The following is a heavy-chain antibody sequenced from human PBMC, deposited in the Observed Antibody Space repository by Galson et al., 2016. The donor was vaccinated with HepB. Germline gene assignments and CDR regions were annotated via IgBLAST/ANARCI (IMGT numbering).Heavy chain of an antibody. CDR3: TRGGGNLDGFDI. V-gene: IGHV4-4*02. Sequence: LSLTCAVSGDSIISTNWWSWVRQPPGKGLEWIGEIYHSGSTNYNPSLKSRVTISLDKSKNQFSLELNSVTAADTAIYYCTRGGGNLDGFDIGGQGTMVTVSP. D-gene: IGHD3-10*01. CDR1: GDSIISTNW. J-gene: IGHJ3*02. CDR2: IYHSGST.